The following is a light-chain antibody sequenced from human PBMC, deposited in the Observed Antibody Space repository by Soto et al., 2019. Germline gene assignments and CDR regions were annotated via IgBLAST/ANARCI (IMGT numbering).Light chain of an antibody. CDR3: SSYAPSNNYV. J-gene: IGLJ1*01. V-gene: IGLV2-8*01. Sequence: QSALTQPPSASGSPGQSVTISCTGTSSDVGGYNYVSWYQQHPGKAPKLMIYEVSKRPSGVPDRFSGSKSGNTASLTVSGLQAEDEADYYCSSYAPSNNYVFGTGTKVTVL. CDR2: EVS. CDR1: SSDVGGYNY.